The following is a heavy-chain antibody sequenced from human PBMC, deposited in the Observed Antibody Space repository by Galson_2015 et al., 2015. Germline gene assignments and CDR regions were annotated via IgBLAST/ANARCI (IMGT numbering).Heavy chain of an antibody. Sequence: SVKVSCKVSGYALTDLSMHWVRQAPGKGLEWMGGFDPEDGETIYAQKFQGRVTMTEDTSTYTAYMELSSLRSEDTAVYYCATRYNWIPPDFDYWGQGTLVTVSS. CDR3: ATRYNWIPPDFDY. V-gene: IGHV1-24*01. J-gene: IGHJ4*02. CDR2: FDPEDGET. D-gene: IGHD1-20*01. CDR1: GYALTDLS.